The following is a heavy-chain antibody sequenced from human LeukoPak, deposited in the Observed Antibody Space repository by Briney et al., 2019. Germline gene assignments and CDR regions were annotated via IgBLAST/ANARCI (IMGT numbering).Heavy chain of an antibody. J-gene: IGHJ3*02. V-gene: IGHV1-46*03. CDR1: GYTFTSYY. Sequence: GASVKVSCKASGYTFTSYYMHWVRQAPGQGLEWMGIINPSGGSTSYAQKFQGRVTMTRDTSTSTVYMELSSLRSEDTAVYYCAREEVGANGRDAFDIWGQGTMVTVSS. CDR3: AREEVGANGRDAFDI. CDR2: INPSGGST. D-gene: IGHD1-26*01.